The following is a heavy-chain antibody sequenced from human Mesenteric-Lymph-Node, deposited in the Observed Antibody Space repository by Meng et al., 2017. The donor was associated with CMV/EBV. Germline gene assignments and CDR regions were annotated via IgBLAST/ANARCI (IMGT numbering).Heavy chain of an antibody. J-gene: IGHJ5*02. D-gene: IGHD6-19*01. Sequence: QLHRRESGPAQVTPSETLSLTCPFSGDSISSFYYWGWIRQPPGGGLEWIGSVHYTGSTYYSPSLKSRVTVSVDTSKNQFSLRLTSVTAADAAVYYCARPFPSWQSPRLDPFGAWGQGTLVTVSS. V-gene: IGHV4-39*01. CDR3: ARPFPSWQSPRLDPFGA. CDR1: GDSISSFYY. CDR2: VHYTGST.